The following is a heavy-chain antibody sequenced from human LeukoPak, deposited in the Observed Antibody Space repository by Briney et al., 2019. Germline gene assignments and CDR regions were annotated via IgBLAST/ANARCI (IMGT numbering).Heavy chain of an antibody. J-gene: IGHJ4*02. CDR1: GGTFSSYA. D-gene: IGHD1-26*01. CDR3: ARVLDSSGSYYY. V-gene: IGHV1-2*02. CDR2: INPNSGGT. Sequence: ASVKVSCKASGGTFSSYAISWVRQAPGQGLEWMGWINPNSGGTNYAQKFQGRVTMTMDTSITTAYMELSRLRSDDTAVYYCARVLDSSGSYYYWGQGTLVTVSS.